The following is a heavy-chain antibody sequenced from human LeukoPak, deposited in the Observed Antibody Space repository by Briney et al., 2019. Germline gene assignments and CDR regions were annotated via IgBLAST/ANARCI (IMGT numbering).Heavy chain of an antibody. D-gene: IGHD2-2*02. CDR3: ATELLYCSSTSCYRSGFDY. CDR2: IIPIFGTA. V-gene: IGHV1-69*13. CDR1: GGTFSSYA. Sequence: ASVEVSCKASGGTFSSYAISWVRQAPGQGLEWMGGIIPIFGTANYAQKFQGRVTITADESTSTAYMELSSLRSEDTAVYYCATELLYCSSTSCYRSGFDYWGQGTLVTVSS. J-gene: IGHJ4*02.